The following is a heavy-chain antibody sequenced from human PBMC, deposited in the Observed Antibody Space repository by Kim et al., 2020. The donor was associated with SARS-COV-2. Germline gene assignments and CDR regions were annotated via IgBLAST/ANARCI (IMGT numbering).Heavy chain of an antibody. J-gene: IGHJ4*02. CDR2: IYSGGSST. V-gene: IGHV3-23*03. CDR3: CGGRSWLYYFDY. Sequence: GGSLRLSCAASGFTFSSYAMSWVRQAPGKGLEWVSVIYSGGSSTYYADYVKGRFTISRDNSKNTLYLQMNSLRAEDTAVYYCCGGRSWLYYFDYWGQGTLVTVSS. CDR1: GFTFSSYA. D-gene: IGHD2-21*01.